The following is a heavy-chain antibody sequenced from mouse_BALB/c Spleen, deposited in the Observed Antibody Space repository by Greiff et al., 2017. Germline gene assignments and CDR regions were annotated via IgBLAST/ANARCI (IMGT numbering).Heavy chain of an antibody. V-gene: IGHV2-9*02. CDR1: GFSLTSYG. CDR2: IWAGGST. CDR3: ARDHYGNHMGDY. D-gene: IGHD2-1*01. Sequence: VKLVESGPGLVAPSQSLSITCTVSGFSLTSYGVHWVRQPPGKGLEWLGVIWAGGSTNYNSALMSRLSISKDNSKSQVFLKMNSLQTDDTAMYYCARDHYGNHMGDYWGQGTTLTVSS. J-gene: IGHJ2*01.